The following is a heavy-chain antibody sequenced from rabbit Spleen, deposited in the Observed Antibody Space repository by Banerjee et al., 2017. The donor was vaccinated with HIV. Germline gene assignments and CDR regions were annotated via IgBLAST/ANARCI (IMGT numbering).Heavy chain of an antibody. V-gene: IGHV1S40*01. CDR3: ARDLVGVIGWNFYL. Sequence: QSLEESGGGLVKPGASLTLTCKASGFSLNSGYDMCWVRQAPGKGLEWIASIYGGGGSIDYATWAKGRFTISTTSSTTVTLQMTSLTAADTATYFCARDLVGVIGWNFYLWGQGTLVTVS. CDR2: IYGGGGSI. CDR1: GFSLNSGYD. D-gene: IGHD1-1*01. J-gene: IGHJ4*01.